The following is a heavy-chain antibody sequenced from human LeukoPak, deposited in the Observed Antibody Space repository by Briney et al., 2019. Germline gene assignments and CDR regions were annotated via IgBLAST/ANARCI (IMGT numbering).Heavy chain of an antibody. V-gene: IGHV5-51*01. CDR1: GYSINNYW. D-gene: IGHD2-15*01. CDR3: ARQEYCSGGSCYTWFDP. Sequence: GASLKISCKGSGYSINNYWIGWVRQLPGKGLEWMGIIYPADSDIRYSPSFQGQVTISADKSISTAYLQWSSLKASDTAMYYCARQEYCSGGSCYTWFDPWGQGTLVTVSS. J-gene: IGHJ5*02. CDR2: IYPADSDI.